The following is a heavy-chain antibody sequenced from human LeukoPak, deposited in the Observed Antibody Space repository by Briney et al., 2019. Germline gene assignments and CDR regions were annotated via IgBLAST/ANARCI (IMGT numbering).Heavy chain of an antibody. J-gene: IGHJ4*02. CDR3: AKDVEAVDKRPYFDY. CDR1: GFTFSSYA. CDR2: ICGSGGST. D-gene: IGHD6-19*01. Sequence: QSGGSLRLSCAASGFTFSSYAMSWVRQAPGKGLEWVSSICGSGGSTYYADSVKGRFTISRDNSKNTLYLQMNSLRAEDTAVYYCAKDVEAVDKRPYFDYWGQGTLVTVSS. V-gene: IGHV3-23*01.